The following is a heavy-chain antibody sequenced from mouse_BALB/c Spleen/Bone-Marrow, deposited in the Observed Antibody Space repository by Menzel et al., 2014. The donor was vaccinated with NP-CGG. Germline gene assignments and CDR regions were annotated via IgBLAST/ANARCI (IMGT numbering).Heavy chain of an antibody. CDR3: AKLNWVYAMDY. CDR2: IWGGGST. J-gene: IGHJ4*01. D-gene: IGHD4-1*02. Sequence: QVQLQQSGPGLVSPSQSLSITCTVSGFSLTDYGLTWIRQPPGKGLEWLGIIWGGGSTFYNSSLRSRLNVSKDNSKSQVFLKMNSLQADDTAMYYCAKLNWVYAMDYWGQGTSVTVSS. CDR1: GFSLTDYG. V-gene: IGHV2-6-5*01.